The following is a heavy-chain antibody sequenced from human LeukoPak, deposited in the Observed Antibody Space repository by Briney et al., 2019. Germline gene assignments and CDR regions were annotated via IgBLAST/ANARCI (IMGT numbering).Heavy chain of an antibody. J-gene: IGHJ5*02. D-gene: IGHD4-17*01. Sequence: SETLSLTCTVSGYSISSDFYWGWIRQPPGKGLEWIGSISHSGSTYYNLSLKSRVTISVDTSKNQFSLKLSSVTGADTAVYYCARDNGDYDNWFDPWGQGTLVTVSS. CDR3: ARDNGDYDNWFDP. V-gene: IGHV4-38-2*02. CDR1: GYSISSDFY. CDR2: ISHSGST.